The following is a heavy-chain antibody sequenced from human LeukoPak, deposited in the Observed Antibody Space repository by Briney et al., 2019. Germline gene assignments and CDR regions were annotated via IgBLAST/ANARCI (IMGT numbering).Heavy chain of an antibody. V-gene: IGHV4-34*01. CDR3: AGRLYGFDP. Sequence: SETLSLTCAVYGGSFSDYYWSWIRQPPGKGLEWIGEINHSGSTNYNPSLKSRVTISVDTSKNQFSLKLSSVTAADTAVYYCAGRLYGFDPWGQGNLVTVSS. D-gene: IGHD3-16*02. J-gene: IGHJ5*02. CDR1: GGSFSDYY. CDR2: INHSGST.